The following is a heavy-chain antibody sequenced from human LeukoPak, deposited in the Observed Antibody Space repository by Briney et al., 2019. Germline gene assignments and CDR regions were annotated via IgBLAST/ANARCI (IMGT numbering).Heavy chain of an antibody. V-gene: IGHV3-74*01. J-gene: IGHJ4*02. CDR3: ARAPDNIGYCSGTTCPS. CDR1: GFTFSTYW. D-gene: IGHD2-2*01. Sequence: GGSLRLSCAASGFTFSTYWMHWVRQAPGKGLVWLSCINNDGSSATYADSVKGRFTISRDNAKNTLYLQMNSLRAEDTAVYYCARAPDNIGYCSGTTCPSWGQGTLVTVSS. CDR2: INNDGSSA.